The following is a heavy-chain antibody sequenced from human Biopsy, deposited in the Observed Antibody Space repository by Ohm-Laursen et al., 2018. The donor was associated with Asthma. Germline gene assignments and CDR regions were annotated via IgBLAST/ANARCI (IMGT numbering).Heavy chain of an antibody. J-gene: IGHJ4*02. CDR2: IYYTGTT. D-gene: IGHD3-3*01. V-gene: IGHV4-59*01. CDR1: GGSISGFY. CDR3: ARDFGGWYYFDN. Sequence: SDTLSLTCTVSGGSISGFYWSGIRQPTGKGLEGIGHIYYTGTTNYNPSLKSRVSISVDTSKNQFSLKLTSVTAADTAVYYCARDFGGWYYFDNWGQGPLVTVSS.